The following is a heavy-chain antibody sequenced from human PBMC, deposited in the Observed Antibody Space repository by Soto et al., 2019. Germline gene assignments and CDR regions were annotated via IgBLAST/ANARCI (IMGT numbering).Heavy chain of an antibody. CDR2: ISSSSSYI. D-gene: IGHD6-6*01. CDR1: GLTFSSYS. CDR3: ASAPRYSSSSLPPYYFDY. V-gene: IGHV3-21*01. J-gene: IGHJ4*02. Sequence: GGSLRLSCAASGLTFSSYSMNWVRQAPGEGLEWVSSISSSSSYIYYADSVKGRFTISRDNAKNSLYLQMNSLRAEDTAVYYCASAPRYSSSSLPPYYFDYWGQGTLVTVSS.